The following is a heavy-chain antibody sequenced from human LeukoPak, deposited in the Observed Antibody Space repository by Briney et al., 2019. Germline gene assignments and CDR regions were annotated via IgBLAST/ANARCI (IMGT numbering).Heavy chain of an antibody. Sequence: AGGSLRLSCAASGFIFSAYSMNWVRQAPGKGLEWVSSISSSSTYIFYADSLKGRFTISRDNAKNSLYLQMNSLRAEDTAVYYCARASLGATYFDYWGQGTLVTVSS. CDR3: ARASLGATYFDY. CDR1: GFIFSAYS. J-gene: IGHJ4*02. D-gene: IGHD1-26*01. V-gene: IGHV3-21*01. CDR2: ISSSSTYI.